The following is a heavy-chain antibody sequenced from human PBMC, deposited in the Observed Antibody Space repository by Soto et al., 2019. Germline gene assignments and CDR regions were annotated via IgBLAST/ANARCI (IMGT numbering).Heavy chain of an antibody. Sequence: PSETLSLTCAVYGGSFSGYYWSWIRQPPGKGLEWIGEINHSGSTNYNPSLKSRVTISVDTSKNQFSLKLSSVTAADTAVYYCARHYGSGFYYYYGMDVWGQGTTVTVSS. CDR3: ARHYGSGFYYYYGMDV. D-gene: IGHD3-10*01. V-gene: IGHV4-34*01. CDR2: INHSGST. J-gene: IGHJ6*02. CDR1: GGSFSGYY.